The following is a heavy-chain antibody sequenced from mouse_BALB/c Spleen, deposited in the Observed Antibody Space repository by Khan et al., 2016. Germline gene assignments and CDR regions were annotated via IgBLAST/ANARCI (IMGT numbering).Heavy chain of an antibody. Sequence: EVQLQESGPSLVKPSQTLSLTCSVTGDSITNGYWNWIRKFPGNKLDYMGYISYSDSTYYNPPLKSGISITRDTSNTQYYLQLNSVTAEDAATYYCSRSAGSSFAYWGQGTLVTVSA. V-gene: IGHV3-8*02. D-gene: IGHD1-1*01. J-gene: IGHJ3*01. CDR3: SRSAGSSFAY. CDR2: ISYSDST. CDR1: GDSITNGY.